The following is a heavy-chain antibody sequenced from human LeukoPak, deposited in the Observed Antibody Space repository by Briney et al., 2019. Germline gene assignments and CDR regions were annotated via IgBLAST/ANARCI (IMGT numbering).Heavy chain of an antibody. J-gene: IGHJ6*02. D-gene: IGHD3-10*01. CDR3: AASPGGSGSYTRYYYGMDV. CDR2: INPSGGST. CDR1: GYTFTSYY. Sequence: GASVKVSCKASGYTFTSYYMHWVRQAPGQGLEWMGIINPSGGSTSYAQKLQGRVTMTTDTSTSTAYMELRSLRSDDTAVYYCAASPGGSGSYTRYYYGMDVWGQGTTVTVSS. V-gene: IGHV1-46*01.